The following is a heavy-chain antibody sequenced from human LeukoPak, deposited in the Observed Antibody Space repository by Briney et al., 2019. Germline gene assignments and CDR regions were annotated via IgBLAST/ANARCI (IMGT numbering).Heavy chain of an antibody. CDR2: FSGSGGNT. Sequence: GGSLRLSCAASGFTFSTYAMSWVRQAPGKGLEWVSSFSGSGGNTYYADSLKGRFTISRDNSKNTLYLQLNSLRAEDPAVYYCARSGLNRFDYWGQGTLVTVSS. CDR3: ARSGLNRFDY. V-gene: IGHV3-23*01. J-gene: IGHJ4*02. CDR1: GFTFSTYA. D-gene: IGHD2-15*01.